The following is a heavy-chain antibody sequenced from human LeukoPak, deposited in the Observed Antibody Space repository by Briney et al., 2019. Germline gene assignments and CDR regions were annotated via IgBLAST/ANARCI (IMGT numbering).Heavy chain of an antibody. CDR2: ISSNGGST. Sequence: PGGSLRLSCAASGFTFSSYAMHWVRQAPGKGLEYVSAISSNGGSTYYANSVKGRFTISRDNSKNTLYLQMGSLRAEDMAVYYCARGVGVFLEWLSPYFDYWGQGTLVTVSS. CDR3: ARGVGVFLEWLSPYFDY. D-gene: IGHD3-3*01. J-gene: IGHJ4*02. V-gene: IGHV3-64*01. CDR1: GFTFSSYA.